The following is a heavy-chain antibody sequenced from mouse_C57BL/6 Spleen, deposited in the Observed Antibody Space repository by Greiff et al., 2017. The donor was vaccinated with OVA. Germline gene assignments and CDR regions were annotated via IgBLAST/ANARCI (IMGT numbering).Heavy chain of an antibody. D-gene: IGHD1-2*01. V-gene: IGHV1-62-2*01. CDR2: FYPGSGSI. J-gene: IGHJ4*01. CDR1: GYTFTEYT. CDR3: ARHEERRLRLYAMDY. Sequence: VQLVESGAELVNPGASVKLSCKASGYTFTEYTIHWVKQRSGQGLEWIGWFYPGSGSIKYNEKFKDKATLTADKSSSTVYMELSRLTSEDSAVYFCARHEERRLRLYAMDYWGQGTSVTVSS.